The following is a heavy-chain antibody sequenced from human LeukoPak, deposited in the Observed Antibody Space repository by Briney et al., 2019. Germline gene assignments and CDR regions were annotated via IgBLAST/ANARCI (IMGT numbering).Heavy chain of an antibody. CDR1: GFTFSRYS. CDR3: AKDCGGDCYGPDY. D-gene: IGHD2-21*01. Sequence: GSLRLSCSASGFTFSRYSMNLVRQAPGKGLEWVSSISSSSSYIYYADSVKGRFTISRDNAKNSLYLQMNSLRAEDTAVYYCAKDCGGDCYGPDYWGQGTLVTVSS. J-gene: IGHJ4*02. V-gene: IGHV3-21*01. CDR2: ISSSSSYI.